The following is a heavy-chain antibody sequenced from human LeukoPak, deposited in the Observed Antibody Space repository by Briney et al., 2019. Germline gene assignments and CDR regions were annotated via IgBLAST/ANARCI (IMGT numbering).Heavy chain of an antibody. CDR3: ARLDSGWCYFDY. V-gene: IGHV4-59*08. J-gene: IGHJ4*01. CDR1: GGSIRRAY. Sequence: PSETLSLTRTDPGGSIRRAYGSWIPQPPRKGPERTAHMYYSGSTNYTPTLKSRVTISVDTSKSQCSLKLSSVTAADTAVYYCARLDSGWCYFDYWGHGTLVTVSS. CDR2: MYYSGST. D-gene: IGHD6-19*01.